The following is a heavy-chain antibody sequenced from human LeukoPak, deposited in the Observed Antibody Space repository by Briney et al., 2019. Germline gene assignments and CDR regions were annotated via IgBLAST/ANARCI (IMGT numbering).Heavy chain of an antibody. CDR3: ARVPQWEMMYNYFDP. CDR1: GGTFSSYA. Sequence: SSVTVSCKSSGGTFSSYAIRWVRQAPGQGLDWMGGRIAIFDTTSYAQKFQGRVIFTTNESSNTAYMELASLRSEDTAVYYGARVPQWEMMYNYFDPWGQGTLVTASS. D-gene: IGHD5-24*01. CDR2: RIAIFDTT. V-gene: IGHV1-69*05. J-gene: IGHJ5*02.